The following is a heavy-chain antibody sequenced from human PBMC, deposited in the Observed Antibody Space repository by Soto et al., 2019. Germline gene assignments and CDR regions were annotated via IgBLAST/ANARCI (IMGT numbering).Heavy chain of an antibody. J-gene: IGHJ4*02. CDR3: ARVGYYGSGSYYNDY. CDR1: GCSISSYY. V-gene: IGHV4-59*01. CDR2: IYYSGST. Sequence: NPSETLSLTCTGSGCSISSYYWSWIRQPPGKGLEWIGYIYYSGSTNYNPSLKSRVTISVDTSKNQFSLKLSSVTAADTAVYYCARVGYYGSGSYYNDYWGQGTLVTVSS. D-gene: IGHD3-10*01.